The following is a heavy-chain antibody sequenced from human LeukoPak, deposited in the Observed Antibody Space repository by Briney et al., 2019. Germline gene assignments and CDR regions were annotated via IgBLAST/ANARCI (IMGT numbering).Heavy chain of an antibody. D-gene: IGHD3-3*01. CDR3: AGTIFGVVMTDAFDI. J-gene: IGHJ3*02. CDR2: IYYSGST. Sequence: SETLSLTCTVSGGSISSYYWSWIRQPPGKGLEWIGYIYYSGSTNYNPSLKSRVTISVDTSKNQFSLKLSSVTAADTAVYYCAGTIFGVVMTDAFDIWGQGTVVTVSS. V-gene: IGHV4-59*08. CDR1: GGSISSYY.